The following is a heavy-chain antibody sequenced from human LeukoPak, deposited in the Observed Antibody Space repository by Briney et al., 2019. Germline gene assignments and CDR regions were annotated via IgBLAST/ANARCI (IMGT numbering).Heavy chain of an antibody. Sequence: GGSLRLSCAASGFTFSDYEMNWVRQAPGKGLEWVSYSSSRAATTYYADSVQGRFTISRDDTMTSLFLQMDSLRAEDTAIYYCARDMVRGRWDYWGRGTLVTVSS. CDR3: ARDMVRGRWDY. D-gene: IGHD3-10*01. J-gene: IGHJ4*02. CDR1: GFTFSDYE. V-gene: IGHV3-48*03. CDR2: SSSRAATT.